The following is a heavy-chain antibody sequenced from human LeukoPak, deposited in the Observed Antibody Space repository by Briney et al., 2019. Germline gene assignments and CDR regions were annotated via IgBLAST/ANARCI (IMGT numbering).Heavy chain of an antibody. Sequence: GESLRLSCTASGFTFSNFWMGWVRQAPGKGLEWVANIKQDGSEKYYVDSVKGRFTISRDNAKNSLYLQMNSLRAEDTAVYYCARYDPADYYYYGMDVWGQGTTVTVSS. CDR3: ARYDPADYYYYGMDV. D-gene: IGHD1-1*01. V-gene: IGHV3-7*03. CDR2: IKQDGSEK. J-gene: IGHJ6*02. CDR1: GFTFSNFW.